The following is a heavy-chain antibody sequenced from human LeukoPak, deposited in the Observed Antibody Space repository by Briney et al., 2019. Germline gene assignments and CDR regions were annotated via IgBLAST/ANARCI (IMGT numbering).Heavy chain of an antibody. Sequence: GGSLRLSCAVSGFTFSSYWMNWVRQAPGKGLEWVASIRQDGGEKSYVDSVKGRFTISRDNTKKSLYLQINSLRAEDTAVYYCARDGTAAGLYFDLWGQGTLVTVSS. D-gene: IGHD6-13*01. J-gene: IGHJ4*01. V-gene: IGHV3-7*01. CDR1: GFTFSSYW. CDR2: IRQDGGEK. CDR3: ARDGTAAGLYFDL.